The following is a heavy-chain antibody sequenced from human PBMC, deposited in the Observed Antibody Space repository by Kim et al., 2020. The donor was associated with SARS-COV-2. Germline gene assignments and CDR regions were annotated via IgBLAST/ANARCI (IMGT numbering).Heavy chain of an antibody. D-gene: IGHD4-4*01. J-gene: IGHJ4*02. Sequence: KTKYSQEFQSTVTITRDTTANTAYMDLSGLTSEDTAIYYCARDMNPTVYDYWGQGTLVTVSS. V-gene: IGHV1-3*01. CDR3: ARDMNPTVYDY. CDR2: KT.